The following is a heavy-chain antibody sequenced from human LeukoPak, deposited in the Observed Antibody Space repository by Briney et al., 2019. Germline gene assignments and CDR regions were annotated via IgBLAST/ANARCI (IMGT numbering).Heavy chain of an antibody. J-gene: IGHJ4*02. V-gene: IGHV1-18*01. CDR3: ARDLGGYGGNQLSY. D-gene: IGHD4-23*01. Sequence: ASVKVSCKASGYTFTSYGISWVRQAPGQGLEWMGWISAYNGNTNYAQKLQGRVTMTTDTSTSTAYMELRGLRSDDTAVYYCARDLGGYGGNQLSYWGQGTLVTVSS. CDR2: ISAYNGNT. CDR1: GYTFTSYG.